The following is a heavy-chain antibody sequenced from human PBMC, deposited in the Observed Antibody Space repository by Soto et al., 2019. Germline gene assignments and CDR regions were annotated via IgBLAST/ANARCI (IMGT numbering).Heavy chain of an antibody. Sequence: PGGSLRLSCAASGFTFSSYAMHWVRQAPGKGLEWVAVISYDGSNKYYAYSVKGRFTISRENSKNTLYLQMNSLRAEDTAVYYCARDYAVAGYYYGMDVGGQGTTVTVSS. D-gene: IGHD6-13*01. J-gene: IGHJ6*02. CDR1: GFTFSSYA. V-gene: IGHV3-30-3*01. CDR2: ISYDGSNK. CDR3: ARDYAVAGYYYGMDV.